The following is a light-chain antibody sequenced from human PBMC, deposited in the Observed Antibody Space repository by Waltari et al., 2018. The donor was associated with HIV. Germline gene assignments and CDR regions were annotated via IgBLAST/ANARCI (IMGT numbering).Light chain of an antibody. Sequence: QSALTQPASVSGSPGQSITISCTGTSSDVGGYNYVSWYQQHPVKAPKLMIYEVSMRPSGVSNRFAVTKSGNTASLTISGLQAEDEADYYCSSYTTTSTWVFGGGTKLTVL. CDR1: SSDVGGYNY. CDR2: EVS. CDR3: SSYTTTSTWV. V-gene: IGLV2-14*01. J-gene: IGLJ3*02.